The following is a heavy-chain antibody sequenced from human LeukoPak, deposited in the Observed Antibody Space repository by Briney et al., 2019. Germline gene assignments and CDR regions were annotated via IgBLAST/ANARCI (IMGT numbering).Heavy chain of an antibody. D-gene: IGHD4-17*01. J-gene: IGHJ4*02. V-gene: IGHV2-5*01. CDR2: IHWNDDK. CDR1: GFSLSSSGMG. CDR3: TQLSRTPSFSMTTVTTFEY. Sequence: SGPTLLKPTQTLTLTCTFSGFSLSSSGMGVGWVRQPPGKALEWLAPIHWNDDKRYQPSLNSRLTLTKDNPKNQVVLTMTNMDPVDTATYYCTQLSRTPSFSMTTVTTFEYWGEGILVTVSS.